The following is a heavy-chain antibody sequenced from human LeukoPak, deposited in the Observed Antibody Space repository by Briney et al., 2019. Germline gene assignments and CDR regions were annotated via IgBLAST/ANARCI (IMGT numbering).Heavy chain of an antibody. CDR1: GFTFSSYG. Sequence: PRRSLRLSCAASGFTFSSYGMHWVRQAPGKGLELVAVIWYDGSNEYYADSVKGRFTISRDNSKNTLYLQMNSLRAEDTAVYYCARDREAAADLGYWGQRTLATVSS. CDR3: ARDREAAADLGY. CDR2: IWYDGSNE. D-gene: IGHD6-13*01. V-gene: IGHV3-33*01. J-gene: IGHJ4*03.